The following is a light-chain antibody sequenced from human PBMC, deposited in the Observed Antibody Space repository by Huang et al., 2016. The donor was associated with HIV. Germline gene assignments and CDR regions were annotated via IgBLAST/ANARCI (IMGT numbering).Light chain of an antibody. V-gene: IGKV3-15*01. CDR3: QQYNNWLT. J-gene: IGKJ4*01. CDR2: GAS. CDR1: QSVSSN. Sequence: EIVMTQSPATLSVSPGERATLSCRASQSVSSNLAWYQQKPGQAPRLLIHGASTSATGIPARFSGSGSGTEFTLTISNLQSEDFAVYYCQQYNNWLTFGGGTKVEIK.